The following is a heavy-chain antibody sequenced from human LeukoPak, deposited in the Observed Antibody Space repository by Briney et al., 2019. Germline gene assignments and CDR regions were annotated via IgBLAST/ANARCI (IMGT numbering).Heavy chain of an antibody. CDR1: RFTFNSYA. J-gene: IGHJ4*02. CDR3: ARNENSGWGYFDY. Sequence: GGSLRLSCAASRFTFNSYAMSWVRQAPGKGLEWVSVIGGSNGITSYVGSVKGRFTISRDNSKDTLYLQMNSLRAEDTAVYYCARNENSGWGYFDYWGQGTLVTVSS. V-gene: IGHV3-23*01. D-gene: IGHD5-12*01. CDR2: IGGSNGIT.